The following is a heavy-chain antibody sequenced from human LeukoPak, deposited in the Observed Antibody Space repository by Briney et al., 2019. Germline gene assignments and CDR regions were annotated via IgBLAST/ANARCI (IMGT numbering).Heavy chain of an antibody. CDR1: GFTVSSNY. D-gene: IGHD6-13*01. Sequence: PGGSLRLSCAASGFTVSSNYMSWVRQAPGKGLEWVSSISSSSSYIYYADSVKGRFTISRDNAKNSLYLQMNSLRAEDTAVYYCAGDSGYSSSWYVSYWGQGTLVTVSS. CDR2: ISSSSSYI. CDR3: AGDSGYSSSWYVSY. J-gene: IGHJ4*02. V-gene: IGHV3-21*01.